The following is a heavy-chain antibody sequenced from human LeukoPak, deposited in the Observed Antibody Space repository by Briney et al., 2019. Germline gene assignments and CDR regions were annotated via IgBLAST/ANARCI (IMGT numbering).Heavy chain of an antibody. CDR1: GYTFTGYY. V-gene: IGHV1-2*02. Sequence: ASVKVSCKASGYTFTGYYMHWVRQAPGQGLEWMGWISPKSGGTSYPQKFQGRVTMTRDTSINTAYMELTSLRSDDTAVYYCARSGMVRGFAPWGQGTLVTVSS. J-gene: IGHJ5*02. D-gene: IGHD3-10*01. CDR2: ISPKSGGT. CDR3: ARSGMVRGFAP.